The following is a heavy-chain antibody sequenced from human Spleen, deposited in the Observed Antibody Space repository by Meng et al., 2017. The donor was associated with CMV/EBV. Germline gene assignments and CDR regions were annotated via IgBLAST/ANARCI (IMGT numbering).Heavy chain of an antibody. V-gene: IGHV3-30*19. CDR2: MSYDGTKK. CDR1: GFTFSSHG. CDR3: ARDAQDVFVGAFDI. Sequence: GESLKISCVASGFTFSSHGMHWVRQAPGKGLEWVAVMSYDGTKKYYGDSVKGRFTISRDNSKKILYLQMNSLRAEDAAVYYCARDAQDVFVGAFDIWGQGTRVTVSS. J-gene: IGHJ3*02. D-gene: IGHD2-15*01.